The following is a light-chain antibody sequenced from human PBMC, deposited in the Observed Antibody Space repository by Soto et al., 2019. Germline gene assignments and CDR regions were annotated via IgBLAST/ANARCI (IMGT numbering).Light chain of an antibody. CDR3: SSYAGSNNFGYV. Sequence: QSVLTQPPSASGSPGQSVTISCTGTSSDVGGYNYVSWYQQHPGKATKLMIYEVSKRPSGVPDLFSGSKSGNTASLTVSVLQAEDEADYYCSSYAGSNNFGYVFGTGTKVTVL. CDR1: SSDVGGYNY. V-gene: IGLV2-8*01. J-gene: IGLJ1*01. CDR2: EVS.